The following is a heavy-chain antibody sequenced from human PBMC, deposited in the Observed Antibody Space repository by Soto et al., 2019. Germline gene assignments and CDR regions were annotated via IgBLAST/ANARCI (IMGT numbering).Heavy chain of an antibody. J-gene: IGHJ4*02. V-gene: IGHV4-38-2*01. CDR2: IYHSGTT. CDR1: GYSISSGYY. Sequence: SETLSLTCAVSGYSISSGYYWGWIRQPPGMGLEWIGSIYHSGTTYYNPSLVSRVTMSVGTSKNQFSLKLYSVTAADTAVYYCARGTDYWGQGTLVTVSS. CDR3: ARGTDY.